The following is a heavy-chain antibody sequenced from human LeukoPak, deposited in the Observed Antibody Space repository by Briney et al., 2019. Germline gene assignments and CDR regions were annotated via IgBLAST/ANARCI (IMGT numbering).Heavy chain of an antibody. CDR1: GGSINSGGYY. D-gene: IGHD1-26*01. CDR2: IDYSGST. J-gene: IGHJ4*02. V-gene: IGHV4-31*03. CDR3: ARYSGSYSFDY. Sequence: SQTLSLTCTVSGGSINSGGYYWSWIRQHPGEGLEWIGYIDYSGSTYYNPSLKSRVTISVDTSENQFSLKLSSVTAADTAVYYCARYSGSYSFDYWGQGSLVTVSS.